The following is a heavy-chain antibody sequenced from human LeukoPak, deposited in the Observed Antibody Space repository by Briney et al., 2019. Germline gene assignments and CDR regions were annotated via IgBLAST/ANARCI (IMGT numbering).Heavy chain of an antibody. J-gene: IGHJ6*02. D-gene: IGHD3-10*01. CDR3: ARYYYGSGSYYTRYYYYGMGV. Sequence: GGSLRLSCAASGFTFDDYGMSWVRQAPGKGLEWVSGINWNGGSTGYADSVKGRFTISRDNAKNSLYLQMNSLRAEDTALYYCARYYYGSGSYYTRYYYYGMGVWGQGTTVTVSS. V-gene: IGHV3-20*04. CDR1: GFTFDDYG. CDR2: INWNGGST.